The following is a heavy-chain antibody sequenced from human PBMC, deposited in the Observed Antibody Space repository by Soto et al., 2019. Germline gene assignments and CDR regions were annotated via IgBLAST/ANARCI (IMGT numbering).Heavy chain of an antibody. D-gene: IGHD6-13*01. CDR1: GGSISSYY. Sequence: PSETLSLTCTVSGGSISSYYWSWIRQPPGKGLEWIGYIYYSGSTNYNPSLKSRVTISVDTSKNQFSLKLSSVTAADTAVYYCARDLVAAAGTRYFDDWGQGTLVTVSS. CDR2: IYYSGST. J-gene: IGHJ4*02. CDR3: ARDLVAAAGTRYFDD. V-gene: IGHV4-59*01.